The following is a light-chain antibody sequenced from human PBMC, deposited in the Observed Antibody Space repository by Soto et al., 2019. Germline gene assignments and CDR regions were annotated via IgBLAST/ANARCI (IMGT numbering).Light chain of an antibody. Sequence: EIVLTQSPATLSLSPGERATLSCRASQSVSSYLAGYQQKPGQAPRLLIYDASNRATGIPARFSGSGSVTDFTLTISSLEPEDFAVYYCQQRSNWLTVGGGTKVEIK. V-gene: IGKV3-11*01. CDR2: DAS. CDR1: QSVSSY. J-gene: IGKJ4*01. CDR3: QQRSNWLT.